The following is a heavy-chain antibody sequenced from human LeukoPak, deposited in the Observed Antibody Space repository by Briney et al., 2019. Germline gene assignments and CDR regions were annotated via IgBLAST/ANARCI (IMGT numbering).Heavy chain of an antibody. D-gene: IGHD2-2*01. CDR2: ISYDGSNK. CDR1: GFTFSSYA. J-gene: IGHJ4*02. CDR3: ASFGWHCSSTSCNEYYFDY. V-gene: IGHV3-30-3*01. Sequence: GRSLRLSCAASGFTFSSYAMHWVRQAPGKGLEWVAVISYDGSNKYYADSVKGRFTISRDNSKNTLYLQMNSLRAEDTAVYYCASFGWHCSSTSCNEYYFDYWGQGTLVTVSS.